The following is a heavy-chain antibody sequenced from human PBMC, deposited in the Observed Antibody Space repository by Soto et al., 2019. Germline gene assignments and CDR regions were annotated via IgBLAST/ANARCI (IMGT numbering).Heavy chain of an antibody. Sequence: GGSLRLSCAASGFTFSSYAMSWVRQAPGKGLEWVSAISGSGGSTYYADSVKGRFTISRDNSKNTLYLQMNSLRAEDTAVYSCARAPSSYSSSWVSFDYWGQGTLVTVSS. J-gene: IGHJ4*02. V-gene: IGHV3-23*01. CDR2: ISGSGGST. CDR1: GFTFSSYA. CDR3: ARAPSSYSSSWVSFDY. D-gene: IGHD6-6*01.